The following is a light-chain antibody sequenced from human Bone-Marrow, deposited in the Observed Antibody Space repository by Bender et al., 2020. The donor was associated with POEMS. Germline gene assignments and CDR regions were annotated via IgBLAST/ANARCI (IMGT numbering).Light chain of an antibody. CDR2: QDT. Sequence: SYGLTQPPSVSVSPGQTATITCSGDSLGDKYSFWYQQRPGQSPILVIFQDTNRPSGIPERFSGYNSGNTATLTISGNQAMDEADYFCQAWDSGNVLFGGGTRLTVL. V-gene: IGLV3-1*01. CDR1: SLGDKY. CDR3: QAWDSGNVL. J-gene: IGLJ2*01.